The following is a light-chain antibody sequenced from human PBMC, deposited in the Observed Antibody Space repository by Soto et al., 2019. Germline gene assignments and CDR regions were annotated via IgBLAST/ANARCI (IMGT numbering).Light chain of an antibody. J-gene: IGKJ2*02. CDR2: LGS. CDR3: MQSIQSPRT. CDR1: QSLLHYNGFNY. Sequence: EIVMTQSPLSLPVTPGEPASISCRSSQSLLHYNGFNYLDWYLQKPGQSPQLLIYLGSNRASGVPDRFSGSGSGTDFALKISRVEAEDVRVYYCMQSIQSPRTFGQGTNLEIK. V-gene: IGKV2-28*01.